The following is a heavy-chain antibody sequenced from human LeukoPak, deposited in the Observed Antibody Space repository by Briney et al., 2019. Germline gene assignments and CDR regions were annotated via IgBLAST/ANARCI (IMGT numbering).Heavy chain of an antibody. Sequence: SQTLSLTCTVSRGAVCSGDYYWSWIRQPPRKGLEWIGYIYYVWSTYYNPSLTSRVTISVDTSKNQFSLKLSSVTAADTAVYYCASYCSGGSCSRGNWFDPWGQGTLVTVSS. D-gene: IGHD2-15*01. CDR2: IYYVWST. J-gene: IGHJ5*02. CDR3: ASYCSGGSCSRGNWFDP. V-gene: IGHV4-30-4*01. CDR1: RGAVCSGDYY.